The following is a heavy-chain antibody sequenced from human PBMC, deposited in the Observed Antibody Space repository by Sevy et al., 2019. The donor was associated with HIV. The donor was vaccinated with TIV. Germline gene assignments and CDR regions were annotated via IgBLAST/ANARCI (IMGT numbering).Heavy chain of an antibody. CDR2: INWDGSST. V-gene: IGHV3-20*04. CDR1: GFTFDDYG. Sequence: GGSLRLSCAASGFTFDDYGMSWVRQAPGKGLEWVSGINWDGSSTGYADSVKGRVTISRDNVKNSLHLQMTSLRAEDTAFYYCAREKSCGGACYHFDHWGQGTLVTVSS. D-gene: IGHD2-21*02. J-gene: IGHJ4*02. CDR3: AREKSCGGACYHFDH.